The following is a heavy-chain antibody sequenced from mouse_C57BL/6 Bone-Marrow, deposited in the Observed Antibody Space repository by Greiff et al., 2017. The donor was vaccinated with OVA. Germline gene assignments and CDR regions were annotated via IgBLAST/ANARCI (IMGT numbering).Heavy chain of an antibody. V-gene: IGHV1-59*01. D-gene: IGHD2-3*01. J-gene: IGHJ1*03. CDR1: GYTFTSYW. CDR2: IDPSDSYT. CDR3: ARWFGYYAPSYWYFDV. Sequence: QVQLQQPGAELVRPGTSVKLSCKASGYTFTSYWMHWVKQRPGQGLEWIGAIDPSDSYTNYNQKFKGKATLTVDTSSSTAYMQLSSLTSEDSAVYYCARWFGYYAPSYWYFDVWGTGTTVTVSS.